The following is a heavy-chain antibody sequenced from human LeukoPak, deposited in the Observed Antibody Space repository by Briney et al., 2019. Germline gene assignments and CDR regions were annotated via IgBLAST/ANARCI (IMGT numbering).Heavy chain of an antibody. CDR3: ARGLGRWEDLFAY. Sequence: SETLSLTCTVSGGSISSHHWSWIRQPPAKGLEWIGHIDCSGSTNYNPCLKSRVTMSVDTSKNQFSLKLRSVTAAHTAVYYGARGLGRWEDLFAYWSEGTLVTVSA. J-gene: IGHJ4*02. CDR1: GGSISSHH. V-gene: IGHV4-59*11. D-gene: IGHD1-26*01. CDR2: IDCSGST.